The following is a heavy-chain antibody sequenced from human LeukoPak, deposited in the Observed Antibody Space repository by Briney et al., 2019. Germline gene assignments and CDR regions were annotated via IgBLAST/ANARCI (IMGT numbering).Heavy chain of an antibody. V-gene: IGHV3-23*01. J-gene: IGHJ4*02. Sequence: GGSLRLSCAGSGFPFSSYPISWVRQPPGKGLEWVSSITASGGNTYYADSVKGRFTISRDNSKNTLYLQMNGLRAEDTAVYYCARDDATYCGGDCYWGAYWGQGTLVTVSS. CDR1: GFPFSSYP. CDR2: ITASGGNT. D-gene: IGHD2-21*02. CDR3: ARDDATYCGGDCYWGAY.